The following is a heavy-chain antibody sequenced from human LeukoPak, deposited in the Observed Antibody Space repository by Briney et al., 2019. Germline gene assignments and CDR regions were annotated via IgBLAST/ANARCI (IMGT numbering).Heavy chain of an antibody. CDR1: AGSISSSSW. D-gene: IGHD1-26*01. CDR2: IYLYGTT. V-gene: IGHV4-4*02. J-gene: IGHJ6*02. Sequence: KSSETLSLTCSVSAGSISSSSWWSWVRQSPVKGLEWIGEIYLYGTTNYNPSLKSRVTMSVDRSKNQFSLKLSSVTAADTAVYYCARQKWEQQGRDYYFNGLDVWGPGTTVTASS. CDR3: ARQKWEQQGRDYYFNGLDV.